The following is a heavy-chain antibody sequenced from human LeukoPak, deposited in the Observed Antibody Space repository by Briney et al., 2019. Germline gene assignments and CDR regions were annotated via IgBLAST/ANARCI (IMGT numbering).Heavy chain of an antibody. CDR2: IRYDGSKT. CDR1: GFTFITYG. CDR3: ANSGHDYSNQVDY. J-gene: IGHJ4*02. V-gene: IGHV3-30*02. D-gene: IGHD4-11*01. Sequence: GGSLRLSCAASGFTFITYGMHWVRQAPGKGLEWVAFIRYDGSKTYYADSVKGRFTISRDNSKNTLYLQMNSLRAEDMAVYYCANSGHDYSNQVDYWGQGTLVTVSS.